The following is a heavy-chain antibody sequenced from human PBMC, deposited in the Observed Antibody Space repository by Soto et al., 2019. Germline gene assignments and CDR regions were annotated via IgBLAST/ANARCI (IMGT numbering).Heavy chain of an antibody. CDR2: IYHSGST. V-gene: IGHV4-4*02. J-gene: IGHJ5*02. Sequence: QVQLQESGPGLVKPSGTLSLTCAVSGGSISSSNWWSWVRQPPGKGLEWIGEIYHSGSTNYNPSLKRRVTISVDKAKNQFARKLSTVTAADTAGDDCARERRQWRVLRAGFDPWGQGTLVTVSS. CDR3: ARERRQWRVLRAGFDP. CDR1: GGSISSSNW. D-gene: IGHD6-19*01.